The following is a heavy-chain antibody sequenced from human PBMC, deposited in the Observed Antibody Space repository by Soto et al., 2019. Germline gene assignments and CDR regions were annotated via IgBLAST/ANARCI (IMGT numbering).Heavy chain of an antibody. CDR3: ARGKSGTPNPHFDY. Sequence: GGSLRLSCAASGFTFSSYSMNWVRQAPGKGLEWVSYISSSSSTIYYADSVKGRFTISRDNAKNSLYLQMNSLRDEDTAVYYCARGKSGTPNPHFDYWGQGTLVTVSS. D-gene: IGHD1-1*01. CDR2: ISSSSSTI. CDR1: GFTFSSYS. V-gene: IGHV3-48*02. J-gene: IGHJ4*02.